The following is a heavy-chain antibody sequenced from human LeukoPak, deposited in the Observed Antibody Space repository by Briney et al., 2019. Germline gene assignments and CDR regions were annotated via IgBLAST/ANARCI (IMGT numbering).Heavy chain of an antibody. J-gene: IGHJ6*02. V-gene: IGHV1-46*01. Sequence: ASVKVSCKASGYTFTSYYMHWVRQAPGQGLEWMGIINPSGGSTSYAQKFQGRVTMTRDTSTSTVYMELSSLRSEDTAVYYCARGTAMAIYYYYYGMDVGGQGAPVTVSS. CDR3: ARGTAMAIYYYYYGMDV. CDR1: GYTFTSYY. CDR2: INPSGGST. D-gene: IGHD5-18*01.